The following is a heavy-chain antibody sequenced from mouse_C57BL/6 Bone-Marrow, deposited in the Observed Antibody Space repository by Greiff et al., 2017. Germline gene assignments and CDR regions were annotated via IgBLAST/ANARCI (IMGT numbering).Heavy chain of an antibody. D-gene: IGHD2-1*01. J-gene: IGHJ4*01. Sequence: EVQVVESGGGLVKPGGSLKLSCAASGFTFSSYAMSWVRQTPEKRLEWVATISDGGSYTYYPDNVKGRFTISRDNAKNNLYLQMSHLKSEDTAMYYCARDIYYGNYVLAMDYWGQGTSVTVSS. V-gene: IGHV5-4*01. CDR3: ARDIYYGNYVLAMDY. CDR1: GFTFSSYA. CDR2: ISDGGSYT.